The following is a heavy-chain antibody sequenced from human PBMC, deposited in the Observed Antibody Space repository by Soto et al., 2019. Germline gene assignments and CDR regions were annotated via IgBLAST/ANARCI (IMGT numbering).Heavy chain of an antibody. CDR2: MSGSGGST. CDR3: AKGQNTATTGGDY. Sequence: EVQLLESGGGSVQPGGSLRLSCAASGFTFSSYAMTWVRQVPGKGLEWVSAMSGSGGSTYYADSVKGRFTISRDNSKNTLYLQMNSLRAEDTAVYYCAKGQNTATTGGDYWGQGTLVTVSS. CDR1: GFTFSSYA. V-gene: IGHV3-23*01. J-gene: IGHJ4*02. D-gene: IGHD4-17*01.